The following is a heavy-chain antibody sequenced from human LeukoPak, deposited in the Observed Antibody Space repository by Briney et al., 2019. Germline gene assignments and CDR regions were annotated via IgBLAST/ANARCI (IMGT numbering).Heavy chain of an antibody. CDR1: GGSISSSSYY. CDR3: ASSSGYSSGWYLTPNPYYFDY. CDR2: IYYSGST. Sequence: SETLSLTCTVSGGSISSSSYYWGWIRQPPGKGLEWIGSIYYSGSTYYNPSLKSRVTISVDTSKNQFSLKLSSVTAADTAVYYCASSSGYSSGWYLTPNPYYFDYWGQGTLVTVSS. V-gene: IGHV4-39*01. J-gene: IGHJ4*02. D-gene: IGHD6-19*01.